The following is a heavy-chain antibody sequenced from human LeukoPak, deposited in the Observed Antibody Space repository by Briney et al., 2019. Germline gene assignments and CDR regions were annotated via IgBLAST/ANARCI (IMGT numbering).Heavy chain of an antibody. Sequence: SETLSLTCTVSGGSISTYYWNWIRQPPGKGLEWIGYIYYSGTTNYNPSLKSRVSMSVDTSKNQFSLKLSSVTAADTAVYYCARGTLYSGWSYYFDYWGQGSQVTVSS. J-gene: IGHJ4*02. D-gene: IGHD6-19*01. V-gene: IGHV4-59*01. CDR2: IYYSGTT. CDR3: ARGTLYSGWSYYFDY. CDR1: GGSISTYY.